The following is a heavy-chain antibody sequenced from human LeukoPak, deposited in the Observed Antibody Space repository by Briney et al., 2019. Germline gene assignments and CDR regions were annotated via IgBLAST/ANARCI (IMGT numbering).Heavy chain of an antibody. CDR1: GGSFSGYY. D-gene: IGHD2-15*01. CDR2: INHSGST. V-gene: IGHV4-34*01. Sequence: SETLSLTCAVYGGSFSGYYWSWIRQPPGKGLEWIGEINHSGSTNYNPSLKSRVTISVDTSKNQSSLKLSSVTAADTAVYYCARGRAASWFDPWGQGTLVTVSS. J-gene: IGHJ5*02. CDR3: ARGRAASWFDP.